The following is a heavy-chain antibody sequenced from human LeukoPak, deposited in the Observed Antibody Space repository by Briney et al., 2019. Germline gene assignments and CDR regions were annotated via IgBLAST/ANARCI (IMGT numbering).Heavy chain of an antibody. V-gene: IGHV3-21*01. CDR3: ATSAVGGPNDY. CDR2: ISSRSRTI. Sequence: GGSLRLSCAASGFTFATYSMNWVRQAPGKGLEWVSVISSRSRTIYYADSVKSRFTISRDNAQNSLYLQMDSLRVEDTAVYYCATSAVGGPNDYWGQGTLVTVSS. D-gene: IGHD6-13*01. J-gene: IGHJ4*02. CDR1: GFTFATYS.